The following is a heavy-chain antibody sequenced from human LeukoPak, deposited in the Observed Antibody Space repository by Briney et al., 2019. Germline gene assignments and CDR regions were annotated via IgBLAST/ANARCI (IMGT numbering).Heavy chain of an antibody. CDR1: GGSISSSSYY. J-gene: IGHJ4*02. CDR3: ARDPHDSSGYHIFDY. V-gene: IGHV4-39*07. Sequence: PSETLSLTCTVSGGSISSSSYYWGWIRQPPGKGLEWIGSIYYSGSTYYNPSLKSRVTISVDTSKNQFSLKLSSVTAADTAVYYCARDPHDSSGYHIFDYWGQGTLVTVSS. D-gene: IGHD3-22*01. CDR2: IYYSGST.